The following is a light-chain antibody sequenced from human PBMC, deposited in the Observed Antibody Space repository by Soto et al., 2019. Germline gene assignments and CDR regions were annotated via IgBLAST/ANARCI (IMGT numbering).Light chain of an antibody. CDR3: ATWDDSRNKV. CDR1: SSNIGSNT. J-gene: IGLJ1*01. CDR2: NNN. Sequence: QSVLTQSPSASGTPGQRVTISCSGSSSNIGSNTVNWYQQLPGTAPKLLIYNNNQRPSGVPDRFSGSKSGTSASLAISELQSEDEADYYCATWDDSRNKVFGTGTKLTVL. V-gene: IGLV1-44*01.